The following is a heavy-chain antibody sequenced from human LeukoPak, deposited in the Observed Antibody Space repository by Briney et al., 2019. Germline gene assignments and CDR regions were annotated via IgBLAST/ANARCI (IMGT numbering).Heavy chain of an antibody. Sequence: GGSLRLSCAASGFTFSSYSMNWVRQAPGKGLEWVSYISSSSSTIYYADSVKGRFTISRDNAKNSLYLQMNSLRAEDTAVYYCARVSSYYDSSGYYYDDPDLDLWGQGTLVTVYS. CDR1: GFTFSSYS. D-gene: IGHD3-22*01. CDR2: ISSSSSTI. CDR3: ARVSSYYDSSGYYYDDPDLDL. V-gene: IGHV3-48*01. J-gene: IGHJ4*02.